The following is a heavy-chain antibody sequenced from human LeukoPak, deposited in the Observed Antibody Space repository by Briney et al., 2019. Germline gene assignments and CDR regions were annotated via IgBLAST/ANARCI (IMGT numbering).Heavy chain of an antibody. CDR1: GFTFSSYA. CDR2: ISGSGGST. V-gene: IGHV3-23*01. J-gene: IGHJ4*02. Sequence: PGGSLGLSCAASGFTFSSYAMSWVRQAPGKGLEWVSAISGSGGSTYYADSVKGRFTISRDNSKNTLYLQMNSLRAEDTAVYYCAKASVGLVVTTSYFDYWGQGTLVTVSS. CDR3: AKASVGLVVTTSYFDY. D-gene: IGHD3-22*01.